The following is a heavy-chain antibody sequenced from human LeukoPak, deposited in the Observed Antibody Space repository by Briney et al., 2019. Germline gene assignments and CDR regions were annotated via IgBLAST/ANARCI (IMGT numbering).Heavy chain of an antibody. Sequence: ASVKVSCKASGYTFASYGISWVRQAPGQGLEWMGWISAYNGNTNYAQKLQGRVTMTTDTSTSTAYMELRSLRSDDTAVYYCARVPSKYKGWYFDLWGRGTLVTVSS. V-gene: IGHV1-18*01. CDR2: ISAYNGNT. D-gene: IGHD1-14*01. J-gene: IGHJ2*01. CDR1: GYTFASYG. CDR3: ARVPSKYKGWYFDL.